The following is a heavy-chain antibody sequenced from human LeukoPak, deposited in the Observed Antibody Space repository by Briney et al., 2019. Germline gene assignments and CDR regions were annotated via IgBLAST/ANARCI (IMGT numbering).Heavy chain of an antibody. V-gene: IGHV4-31*03. CDR2: IYYTGST. Sequence: PSQTLSLTCNVSGGSISSGGFYWSWIRQHPGKGLEWIGYIYYTGSTYYNPSLKSRLTISFDTSRNQFSLKLTSVTAADTAMYYCARDWGGSYYGVWLYWRQGTLVTVSS. D-gene: IGHD1-26*01. CDR1: GGSISSGGFY. CDR3: ARDWGGSYYGVWLY. J-gene: IGHJ4*02.